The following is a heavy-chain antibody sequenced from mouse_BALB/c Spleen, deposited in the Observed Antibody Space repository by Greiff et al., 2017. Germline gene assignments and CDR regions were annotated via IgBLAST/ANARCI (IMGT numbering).Heavy chain of an antibody. V-gene: IGHV7-3*02. CDR1: GFTFTDYY. CDR2: IRNKANGYTT. Sequence: EVKLVESGGGLVQPGGSLRLSCATSGFTFTDYYMTWVRQPPGKALEWLGFIRNKANGYTTEYGASVKGRFTISRDNSQSILYLQMNTLRAEDSATYYCARDSSGFAYWGQGTLVTVSA. J-gene: IGHJ3*01. CDR3: ARDSSGFAY.